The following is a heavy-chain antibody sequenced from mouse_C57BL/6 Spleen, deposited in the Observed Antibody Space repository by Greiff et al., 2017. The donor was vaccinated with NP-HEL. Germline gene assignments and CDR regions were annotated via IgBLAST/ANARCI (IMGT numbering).Heavy chain of an antibody. D-gene: IGHD2-2*01. Sequence: VQLQQSGPELVKPGASVKISCKASGYAFSSSWMNWVKQRPGQGLEWIGRIYPGDGDTNYNGKFKGKATLTADKSSSTAYMQLSSLTSEDSAVYLCASYGNDGDLDDWGKGTTVTVSS. CDR3: ASYGNDGDLDD. J-gene: IGHJ1*03. V-gene: IGHV1-82*01. CDR1: GYAFSSSW. CDR2: IYPGDGDT.